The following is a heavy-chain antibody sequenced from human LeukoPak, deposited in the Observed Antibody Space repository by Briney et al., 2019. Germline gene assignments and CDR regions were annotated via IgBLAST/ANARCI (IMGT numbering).Heavy chain of an antibody. D-gene: IGHD3-10*01. J-gene: IGHJ5*02. CDR1: GGSISSYY. V-gene: IGHV4-59*01. CDR3: ARDDIFGGSGRGFDP. CDR2: VYYSGIT. Sequence: SETLSLTCTVSGGSISSYYWNWIRQPPGKGLEWIGYVYYSGITNYNPSLKSRVTISVDTSKNQFSLKLSSVTAADTAVYYCARDDIFGGSGRGFDPWGQGTLVTVSS.